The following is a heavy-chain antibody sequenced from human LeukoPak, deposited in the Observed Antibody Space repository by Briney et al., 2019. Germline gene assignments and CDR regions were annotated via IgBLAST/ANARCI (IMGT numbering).Heavy chain of an antibody. CDR2: IYYSGST. V-gene: IGHV4-39*01. CDR3: ARHPQRWPGEGY. Sequence: GSLRLSCAASGFTVSSNYMSWVRQAPGKGLEWIGSIYYSGSTYYNPSLKSRVTISVDTSKNQFSLKLSSVTAADTAVYYCARHPQRWPGEGYWGQGTLVTVSS. J-gene: IGHJ4*02. D-gene: IGHD6-19*01. CDR1: GFTVSSNY.